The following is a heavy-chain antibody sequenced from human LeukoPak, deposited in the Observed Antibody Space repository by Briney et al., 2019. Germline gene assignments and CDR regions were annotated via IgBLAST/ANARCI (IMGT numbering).Heavy chain of an antibody. J-gene: IGHJ5*02. D-gene: IGHD2-15*01. CDR1: GYTFTSYD. CDR3: ARALPTSFGYCSGGSCYWFDP. CDR2: MNPNSGNT. V-gene: IGHV1-8*03. Sequence: ASVKVSCKASGYTFTSYDINWVRQATGQGLEWMGWMNPNSGNTGYAQKFQGRVTITRNTSISTSYIELSSLRSEDTAVYYCARALPTSFGYCSGGSCYWFDPWGQGTLVTVSS.